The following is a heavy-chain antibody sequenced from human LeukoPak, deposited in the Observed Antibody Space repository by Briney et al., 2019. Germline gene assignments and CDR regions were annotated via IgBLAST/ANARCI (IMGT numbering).Heavy chain of an antibody. CDR2: INSDGSST. CDR3: ARDGTYYYDSSGYPDY. V-gene: IGHV3-74*01. J-gene: IGHJ4*02. CDR1: GFTFSSYW. Sequence: GGSLRLSCAASGFTFSSYWMHWVRQAPGKWLVWVSRINSDGSSTSYADSVKGRFTISRDNAKNTLYLQMNSLRAEDTAVYYCARDGTYYYDSSGYPDYWGQGTLVTVSS. D-gene: IGHD3-22*01.